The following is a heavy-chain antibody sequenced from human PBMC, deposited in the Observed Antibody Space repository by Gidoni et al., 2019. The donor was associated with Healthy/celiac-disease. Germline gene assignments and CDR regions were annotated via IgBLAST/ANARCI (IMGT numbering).Heavy chain of an antibody. Sequence: QVQLVQSGAEVKKPGAAVKVSCKASGYTLTSYGISWVGQATGQGLEWMGWISAYNVNTNYAQKLQGRVTMTTDTSTSTAYMELRSLRSDDTAVYYCARARITIFGVAHWGDYLGQGTLVTVSS. CDR2: ISAYNVNT. D-gene: IGHD3-3*01. J-gene: IGHJ4*02. V-gene: IGHV1-18*01. CDR1: GYTLTSYG. CDR3: ARARITIFGVAHWGDY.